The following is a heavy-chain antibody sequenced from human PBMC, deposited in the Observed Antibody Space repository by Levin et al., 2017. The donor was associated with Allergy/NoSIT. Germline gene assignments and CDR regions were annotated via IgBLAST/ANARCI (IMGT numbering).Heavy chain of an antibody. CDR1: GFTFSSYA. CDR2: ISGSGYST. D-gene: IGHD3-10*01. J-gene: IGHJ6*03. Sequence: PRGSLRLSCAASGFTFSSYAMSWVRQAPGKGLEWVSAISGSGYSTYYADSVKGRFTISRDNSKNTLYLQMNSLRAEDTAVYYCAKAGGSYGSGRLSYYYYYMDVWGKGTTVTVSS. CDR3: AKAGGSYGSGRLSYYYYYMDV. V-gene: IGHV3-23*01.